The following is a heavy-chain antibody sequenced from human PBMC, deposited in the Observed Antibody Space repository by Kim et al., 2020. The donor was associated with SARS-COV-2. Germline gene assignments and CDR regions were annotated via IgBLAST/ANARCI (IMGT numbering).Heavy chain of an antibody. CDR3: ATARYCISTSCLSSLDY. J-gene: IGHJ4*02. Sequence: GGSLRLSCAASGFNFSSYAMSWVRQAPGKGLEWVSAISGSGGSTYYADSVKGRFTISRDNSKNTLYLQMNSLRVEDTAVYYCATARYCISTSCLSSLDYWGQGTLVTVSS. V-gene: IGHV3-23*01. D-gene: IGHD2-2*01. CDR2: ISGSGGST. CDR1: GFNFSSYA.